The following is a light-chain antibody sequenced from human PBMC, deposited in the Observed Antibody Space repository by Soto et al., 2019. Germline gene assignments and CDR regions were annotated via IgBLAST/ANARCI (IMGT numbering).Light chain of an antibody. Sequence: TQSLSTISFPQDESATLPCRASQSIXSYFDWYQQKPGQAPRVLXYDTSTRANGFPTRLSGSRSGAEFTRTINSLQSDDCETYYWQPYNNGTRTFGRGTKVDIK. J-gene: IGKJ4*01. CDR3: QPYNNGTRT. CDR1: QSIXSY. V-gene: IGKV3-15*01. CDR2: DTS.